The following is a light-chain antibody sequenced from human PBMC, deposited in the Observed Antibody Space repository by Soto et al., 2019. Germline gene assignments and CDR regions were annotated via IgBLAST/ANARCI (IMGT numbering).Light chain of an antibody. Sequence: QSALTQPASVSGSTGQSITISCPGTSSDVGSYNLVSWYQQHPDKAPKLMIYKGSKRPSGVSNRFSGSKSGNTASLTDSGLQAEDEAHYYCCSYARSSTSVFGGGTKVTVL. CDR3: CSYARSSTSV. J-gene: IGLJ3*02. CDR2: KGS. CDR1: SSDVGSYNL. V-gene: IGLV2-23*01.